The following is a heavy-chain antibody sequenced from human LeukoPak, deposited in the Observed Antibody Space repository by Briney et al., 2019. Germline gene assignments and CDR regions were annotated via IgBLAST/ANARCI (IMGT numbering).Heavy chain of an antibody. CDR3: EIDDHYADYPNWFDP. CDR1: GGSISSYY. Sequence: SGTLSLTCTVSGGSISSYYCSWIRQPAGKGREGIGRIYTSGSTNHNPSLKSRVTMSVDTSKHQFSLKLSSVTAADTAVYYCEIDDHYADYPNWFDPWGQGTLVTVSS. D-gene: IGHD4-17*01. J-gene: IGHJ5*02. V-gene: IGHV4-4*07. CDR2: IYTSGST.